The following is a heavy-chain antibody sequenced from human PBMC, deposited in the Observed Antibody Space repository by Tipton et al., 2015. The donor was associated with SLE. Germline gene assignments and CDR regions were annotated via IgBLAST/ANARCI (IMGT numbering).Heavy chain of an antibody. CDR1: GFTFSNYW. CDR2: IKTDGTTT. CDR3: ARDQGWQLYDS. J-gene: IGHJ5*02. Sequence: SLRLSCAASGFTFSNYWMHWVRQAPGKGLEWVSRIKTDGTTTIYADSVKGRFTISRDNARNTLYLQMNSLGAEDTAVYYCARDQGWQLYDSWGQGTLVTVSS. V-gene: IGHV3-74*01. D-gene: IGHD2-15*01.